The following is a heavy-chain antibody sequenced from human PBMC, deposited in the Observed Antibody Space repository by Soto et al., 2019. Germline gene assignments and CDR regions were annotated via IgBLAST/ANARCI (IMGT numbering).Heavy chain of an antibody. Sequence: GGSLRLSCAASGFTFSSYDMHWVRQATGKGLEWVSAIGTAGDTYYPGSVKGRFTISRENAKNSLYLQMNSLRAGDTAVYYCARMSHGEDLDPSGYDYWGQGTLVTVSS. V-gene: IGHV3-13*01. J-gene: IGHJ4*02. CDR3: ARMSHGEDLDPSGYDY. D-gene: IGHD4-17*01. CDR1: GFTFSSYD. CDR2: IGTAGDT.